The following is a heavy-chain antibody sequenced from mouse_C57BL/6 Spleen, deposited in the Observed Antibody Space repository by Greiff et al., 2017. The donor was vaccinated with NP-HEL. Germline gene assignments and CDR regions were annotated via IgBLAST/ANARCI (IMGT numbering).Heavy chain of an antibody. CDR1: GFTFSDYG. CDR2: ISNLAYSI. CDR3: ARRGGGLYWYFDV. Sequence: EVMLVESGGGLVQPGGSLKLSCAASGFTFSDYGMAWVRQAPRKGPEWVAFISNLAYSIYYADTVTGRFTISRENAKNTLYLEMSSLRSEDTAMYYCARRGGGLYWYFDVWGTGTTVTVSS. V-gene: IGHV5-15*01. J-gene: IGHJ1*03.